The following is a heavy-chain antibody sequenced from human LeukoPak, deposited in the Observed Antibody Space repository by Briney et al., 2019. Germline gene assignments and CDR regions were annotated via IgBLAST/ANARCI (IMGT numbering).Heavy chain of an antibody. J-gene: IGHJ4*02. CDR1: GFTFNNAW. CDR3: TSGPFDY. CDR2: IKSKSDGGTT. Sequence: PGGSLRLSCAASGFTFNNAWMNWVRQAPGKGLEWVGHIKSKSDGGTTAHAAPVKGRFTISRDDSKNTLYLQVNSLKNEDTAMYFCTSGPFDYWGQGALVTVSS. V-gene: IGHV3-15*07.